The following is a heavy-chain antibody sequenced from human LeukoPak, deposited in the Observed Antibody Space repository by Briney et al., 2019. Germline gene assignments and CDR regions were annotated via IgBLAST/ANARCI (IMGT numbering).Heavy chain of an antibody. J-gene: IGHJ4*02. V-gene: IGHV3-21*01. CDR1: GFIFSSYA. Sequence: NPGGSLRLSCAASGFIFSSYAMSWVRQAPGKGLEWVSSISSSSSYIYYADSVKGRFTISRDNAKNSLYLQMNSLRAEDTAVYYCAREGGYYDSSGYGAFGYWGQGTLVTVSS. CDR2: ISSSSSYI. CDR3: AREGGYYDSSGYGAFGY. D-gene: IGHD3-22*01.